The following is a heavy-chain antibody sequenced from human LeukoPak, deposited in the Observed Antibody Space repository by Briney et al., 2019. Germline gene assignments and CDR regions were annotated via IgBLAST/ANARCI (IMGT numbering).Heavy chain of an antibody. V-gene: IGHV3-11*03. CDR3: ATNLVGATKYYFDY. CDR1: GFTFSDYY. CDR2: ISSSSSYT. Sequence: GGSLRLSCAASGFTFSDYYMSWIRQAPGKGLEWVSYISSSSSYTNYADSVKGRFTTSRDNAKNSLYLQMNSLRAEDTAVYYCATNLVGATKYYFDYWGQGTLVTVSS. D-gene: IGHD1-26*01. J-gene: IGHJ4*02.